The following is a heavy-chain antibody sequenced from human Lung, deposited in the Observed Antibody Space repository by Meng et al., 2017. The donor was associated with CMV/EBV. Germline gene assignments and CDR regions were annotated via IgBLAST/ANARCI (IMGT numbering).Heavy chain of an antibody. CDR2: INITPGNP. D-gene: IGHD6-19*01. J-gene: IGHJ4*01. CDR1: THTFTSSS. V-gene: IGHV7-4-1*01. CDR3: ARGNGWSFDY. Sequence: QVLLLLSESGFEQHRHSVKVSYQADTHTFTSSSLNRVRHVTGQGFEWMGWINITPGNPTYAQSFTARFVFSLDSSVSTAYLQIDSLKADDTAVYYCARGNGWSFDYWGHGTPVT.